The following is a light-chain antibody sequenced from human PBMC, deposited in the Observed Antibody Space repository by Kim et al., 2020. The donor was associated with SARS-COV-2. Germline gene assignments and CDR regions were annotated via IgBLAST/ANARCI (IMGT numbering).Light chain of an antibody. Sequence: EIAMTQSPATLSVSPGERVTLSCRASQSVSNNVAWYRQKAGQVPRILIYGASTRATGIPARFSGSGSGTEFTLTISSLQSEDFAVYYCQQYTSWPETFGQGTKVDIK. J-gene: IGKJ1*01. CDR2: GAS. V-gene: IGKV3-15*01. CDR1: QSVSNN. CDR3: QQYTSWPET.